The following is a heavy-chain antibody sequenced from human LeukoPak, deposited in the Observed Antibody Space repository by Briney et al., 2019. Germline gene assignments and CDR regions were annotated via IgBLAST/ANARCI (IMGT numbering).Heavy chain of an antibody. CDR3: AADRYDSSGYYHFDY. D-gene: IGHD3-22*01. J-gene: IGHJ4*02. CDR2: IVVGSGNT. V-gene: IGHV1-58*02. CDR1: GFTFTSSA. Sequence: ASVKVSCKASGFTFTSSAMQWVRQARGQRLEWIGWIVVGSGNTNYAQKFQERVTITRDMSTSTAYMELSRLRSEDTAVYYCAADRYDSSGYYHFDYWGQGTLVTVSS.